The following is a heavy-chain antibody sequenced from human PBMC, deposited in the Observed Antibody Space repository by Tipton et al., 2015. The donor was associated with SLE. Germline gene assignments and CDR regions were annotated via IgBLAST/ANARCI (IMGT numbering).Heavy chain of an antibody. CDR3: ARGCSSSTCEPFYFFGMDV. V-gene: IGHV4-34*01. CDR1: GDSLSGQY. J-gene: IGHJ6*02. Sequence: TLSLTCSVYGDSLSGQYWSWIRQPPGKGLEWIGEVFRGGSTNYSPSLESRVTITVDMSKNQFSLRLISVTAADTAVYYCARGCSSSTCEPFYFFGMDVWVQGTTVTVSS. CDR2: VFRGGST. D-gene: IGHD2-2*01.